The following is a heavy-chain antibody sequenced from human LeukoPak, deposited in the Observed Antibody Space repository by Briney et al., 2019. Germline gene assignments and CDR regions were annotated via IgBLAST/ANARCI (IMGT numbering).Heavy chain of an antibody. CDR2: IFYSGST. D-gene: IGHD1-26*01. Sequence: PSETLSLTCTVSGGSISTSNYYWGWIHQPPGKGLEWIGNIFYSGSTYYSPSLKSRVTMSVDTSKNQFSLKLSSVTAADTAVYYCARDSGSYYGASVDAFDIWVQGTMVTVSS. CDR1: GGSISTSNYY. J-gene: IGHJ3*02. V-gene: IGHV4-39*07. CDR3: ARDSGSYYGASVDAFDI.